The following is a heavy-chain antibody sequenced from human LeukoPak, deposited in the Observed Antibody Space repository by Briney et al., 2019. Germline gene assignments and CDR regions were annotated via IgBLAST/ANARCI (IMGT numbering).Heavy chain of an antibody. V-gene: IGHV1-18*01. J-gene: IGHJ3*02. Sequence: ASVNVSCKASGYTFTSYGISWVRQAPGQGLEWMGWISAYNGNTNYAQKLQGRVTMTTDTSTSTAYMELRSLRSDDTAVYYCARDNSGGSAFDIWGQGTMVTVSS. CDR2: ISAYNGNT. D-gene: IGHD2-15*01. CDR3: ARDNSGGSAFDI. CDR1: GYTFTSYG.